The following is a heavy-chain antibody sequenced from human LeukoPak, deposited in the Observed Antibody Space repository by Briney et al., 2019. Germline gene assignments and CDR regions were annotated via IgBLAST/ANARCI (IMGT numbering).Heavy chain of an antibody. Sequence: GGSLRLSCTASGFTFCDYAMSWLRHAPGKGLEWVRFIRSKAYGGPTEYAASMKGRFNISREDTKSIAYLQMNSLKTEDTAVYYCTRGAKEWELPYYYYYYMDVWGKGTTVTVSS. CDR2: IRSKAYGGPT. CDR1: GFTFCDYA. CDR3: TRGAKEWELPYYYYYYMDV. D-gene: IGHD1-26*01. V-gene: IGHV3-49*03. J-gene: IGHJ6*03.